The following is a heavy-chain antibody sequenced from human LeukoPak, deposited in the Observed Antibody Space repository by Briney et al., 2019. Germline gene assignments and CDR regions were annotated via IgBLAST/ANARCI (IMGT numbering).Heavy chain of an antibody. CDR3: ARDLVTTGGMDV. Sequence: ASVKVSCKASGYTFTSYYMHWVRQAPGQGLEWMGIINPGGGSTSYAQKFQGRVTMTRDTSTSTVYMELSSLRSEDTAVYYCARDLVTTGGMDVWGQGTTVTVSS. CDR2: INPGGGST. D-gene: IGHD4-17*01. V-gene: IGHV1-46*01. CDR1: GYTFTSYY. J-gene: IGHJ6*02.